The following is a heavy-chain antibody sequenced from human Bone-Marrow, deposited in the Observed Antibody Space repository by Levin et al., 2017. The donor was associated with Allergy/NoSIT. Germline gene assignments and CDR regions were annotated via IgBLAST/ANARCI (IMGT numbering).Heavy chain of an antibody. V-gene: IGHV5-51*01. CDR3: AGKVGAIDY. D-gene: IGHD1-26*01. CDR2: IYPSDSDT. CDR1: GYSFTTYW. J-gene: IGHJ4*02. Sequence: ASVKVSCKASGYSFTTYWIGWARQMPGKGLEWMGIIYPSDSDTRYSPSFRGQVTISADKSISTAYLQWSSLKASDTAMYYCAGKVGAIDYWGQGTLVTVSS.